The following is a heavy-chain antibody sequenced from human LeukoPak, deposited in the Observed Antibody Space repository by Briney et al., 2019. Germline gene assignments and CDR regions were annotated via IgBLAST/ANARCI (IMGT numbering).Heavy chain of an antibody. J-gene: IGHJ4*02. CDR2: IYYSGST. CDR1: GGSISSSSYY. Sequence: PSETLSLTCTASGGSISSSSYYWGWIRQPPGTGLEWIGSIYYSGSTYYNPSLKSRVTISVDTSKNQFSLKLSSVTAADTAVYYCARDRGGSSGFYYFDYWGQGTLVTVSS. CDR3: ARDRGGSSGFYYFDY. D-gene: IGHD6-19*01. V-gene: IGHV4-39*07.